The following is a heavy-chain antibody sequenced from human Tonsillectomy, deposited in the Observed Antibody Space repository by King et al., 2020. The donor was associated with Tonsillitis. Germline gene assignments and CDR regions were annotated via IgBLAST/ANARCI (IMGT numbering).Heavy chain of an antibody. CDR2: IDPSDSYT. V-gene: IGHV5-10-1*01. CDR3: ARPESDYSGWFDP. J-gene: IGHJ5*02. D-gene: IGHD4-17*01. CDR1: GYRVTRYW. Sequence: GAEVKKPGESRRIACRGTGYRVTRYWISWVRQMPGKGLEWMGRIDPSDSYTNYSPSFQGHVTISVDKSINTAYLQWSSVKASDTAIYYCARPESDYSGWFDPWGQGTL.